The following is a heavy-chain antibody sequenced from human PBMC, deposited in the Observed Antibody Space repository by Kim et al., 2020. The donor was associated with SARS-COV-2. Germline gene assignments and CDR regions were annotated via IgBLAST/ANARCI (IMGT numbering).Heavy chain of an antibody. Sequence: SETLSLTCTVSGGSISSSSYYWGWIRQPPGKGLEWIGSIYYSGSTYYNPSLKSRVTISVDTSKNQFSLKLSSVTAADTAVYYCARTYGYSSSHLGYWGQGTLVTVSS. D-gene: IGHD6-13*01. CDR3: ARTYGYSSSHLGY. CDR1: GGSISSSSYY. V-gene: IGHV4-39*01. J-gene: IGHJ4*02. CDR2: IYYSGST.